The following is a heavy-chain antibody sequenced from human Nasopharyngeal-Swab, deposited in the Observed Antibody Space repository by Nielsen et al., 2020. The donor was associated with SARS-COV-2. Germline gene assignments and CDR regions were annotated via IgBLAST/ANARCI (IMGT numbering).Heavy chain of an antibody. V-gene: IGHV1-2*02. Sequence: ASVKVSCKASADTFTGSYIHWVRQAPGQGLEWMGWLNPKSGVPSYAQRFQGRITMTWDTSTSTAYMELSRLRSDDTALYYCARDPTGDEFFDYWGQGTLVAVSS. CDR1: ADTFTGSY. CDR3: ARDPTGDEFFDY. CDR2: LNPKSGVP. J-gene: IGHJ4*02. D-gene: IGHD7-27*01.